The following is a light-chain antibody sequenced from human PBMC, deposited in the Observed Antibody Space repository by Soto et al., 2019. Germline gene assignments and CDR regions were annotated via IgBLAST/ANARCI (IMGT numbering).Light chain of an antibody. CDR3: QQFNNYIT. V-gene: IGKV1D-13*01. Sequence: IQMTQSPSSLSASVGDRVNLTCRASQGISSALAWYQQKPGKAAQLLIYDASSLESGVPSRFSGSGSGTDFTLTISSLQPEDFATYYCQQFNNYITFGQGTRLEIK. CDR2: DAS. CDR1: QGISSA. J-gene: IGKJ5*01.